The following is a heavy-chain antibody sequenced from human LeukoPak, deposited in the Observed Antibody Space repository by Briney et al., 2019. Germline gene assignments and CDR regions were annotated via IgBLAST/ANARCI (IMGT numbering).Heavy chain of an antibody. CDR3: ARVGVDIVVVPAAMYYYYYMDV. CDR1: GGSISSSSYY. CDR2: IYYSGST. J-gene: IGHJ6*03. V-gene: IGHV4-39*07. D-gene: IGHD2-2*03. Sequence: SETLSLTCTVSGGSISSSSYYWGWIRQPPGKGLEWIGNIYYSGSTYYNPSLKSRVTISVDTSKNQFSLKLSSVTAADTAVYYCARVGVDIVVVPAAMYYYYYMDVWGKGTTVTISS.